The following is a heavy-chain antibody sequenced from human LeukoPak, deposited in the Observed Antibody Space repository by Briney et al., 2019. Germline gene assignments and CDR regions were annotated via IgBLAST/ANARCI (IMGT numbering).Heavy chain of an antibody. J-gene: IGHJ4*02. Sequence: PGRSLRLSCAASGFTFSSYAMHWVRQAPGKGLEWVAVISYDGSNKYYADSVKGRFTISRDNSKNTLYLQMNSLRAEDTAVYYCARDGQMATGAFDYWGQGTLVTVSS. CDR1: GFTFSSYA. V-gene: IGHV3-30-3*01. CDR2: ISYDGSNK. D-gene: IGHD5-24*01. CDR3: ARDGQMATGAFDY.